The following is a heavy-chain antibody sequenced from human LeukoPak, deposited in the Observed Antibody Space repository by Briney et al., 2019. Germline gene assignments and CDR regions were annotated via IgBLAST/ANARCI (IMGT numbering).Heavy chain of an antibody. CDR1: RFSLASYD. V-gene: IGHV3-21*06. CDR2: ISFSSTYI. J-gene: IGHJ5*02. CDR3: ARADCPSSTCYLRRSWFDP. Sequence: GGSLRLSCAASRFSLASYDMNWVRQAPGKGLEWDSSISFSSTYIYYRASVKGRFTISRDNAKISLYLEMNNLRDEDPAVYYYARADCPSSTCYLRRSWFDPWGQGTLVTVSS. D-gene: IGHD2-2*01.